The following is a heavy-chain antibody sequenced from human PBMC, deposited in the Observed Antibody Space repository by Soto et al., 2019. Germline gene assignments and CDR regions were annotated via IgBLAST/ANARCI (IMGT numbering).Heavy chain of an antibody. D-gene: IGHD3-10*01. CDR1: GLTVSTNY. J-gene: IGHJ4*02. CDR2: IYSGGST. V-gene: IGHV3-66*04. Sequence: EVQLVESGGGLVQPGGSLRLSCAASGLTVSTNYMSWVRQAPGKGLEWVSVIYSGGSTYYADSVKDRFTISRDNSKNTLYLQMDSLRADDTAVYYCARLHGSGSYYRSIAYYFDYWGQGTLVTVSS. CDR3: ARLHGSGSYYRSIAYYFDY.